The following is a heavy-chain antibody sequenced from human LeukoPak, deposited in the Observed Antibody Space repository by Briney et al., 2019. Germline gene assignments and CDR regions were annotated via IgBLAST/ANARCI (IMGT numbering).Heavy chain of an antibody. CDR3: ARVGYPAMVAFEY. CDR2: IYHSGST. Sequence: PSETLSLTCIVSGYSINSGYYWGWIRQPPGKGLEWIGNIYHSGSTSYNPSLKSRATISIDTSKNQFSLRLSSVTAADTAVYYCARVGYPAMVAFEYWGQGTLVTVSS. J-gene: IGHJ4*02. CDR1: GYSINSGYY. D-gene: IGHD5-18*01. V-gene: IGHV4-38-2*02.